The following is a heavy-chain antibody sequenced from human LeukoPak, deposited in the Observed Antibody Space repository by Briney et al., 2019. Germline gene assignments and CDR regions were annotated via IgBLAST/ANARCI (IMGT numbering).Heavy chain of an antibody. D-gene: IGHD4-17*01. Sequence: PGGSLRLSCDASGFTLNKYWMHWVRQAPGKGLVWVSRITGDGSDIAYADSVKGRFTVSRDDAKNTLFLQMTSLRVEDTAIYYCARDAYTTTSNWLDPWGQGTLVTVSS. CDR3: ARDAYTTTSNWLDP. CDR2: ITGDGSDI. CDR1: GFTLNKYW. V-gene: IGHV3-74*01. J-gene: IGHJ5*02.